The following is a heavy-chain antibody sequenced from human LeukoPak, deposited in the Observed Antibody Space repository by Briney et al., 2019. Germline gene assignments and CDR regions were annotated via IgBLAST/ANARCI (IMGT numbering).Heavy chain of an antibody. D-gene: IGHD2-2*01. V-gene: IGHV1-69*13. Sequence: EASVKVSCKASGGTFSSYAISWVRQAPGQGLEWMGGIIPIFGTANYAQKFQGRVTITADESTSTAYMELSSLRSEDTAVYYCASGTGCSTSCYGSASFDYWGQGTLVTVSS. CDR2: IIPIFGTA. CDR3: ASGTGCSTSCYGSASFDY. J-gene: IGHJ4*02. CDR1: GGTFSSYA.